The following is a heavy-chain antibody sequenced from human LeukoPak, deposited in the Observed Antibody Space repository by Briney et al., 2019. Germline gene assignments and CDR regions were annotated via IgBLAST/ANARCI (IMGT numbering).Heavy chain of an antibody. V-gene: IGHV3-48*03. CDR1: GFTFSNYE. J-gene: IGHJ4*02. Sequence: GGSLRLSCAASGFTFSNYEMNWVRQAPGKGLEWVAYISESGSLIYYADSVMGRFTISRDNAKNPLYLQMNSLRAEDTAVYYCARDRGVVVAATRDYWGQGTLVTVSS. CDR3: ARDRGVVVAATRDY. D-gene: IGHD2-15*01. CDR2: ISESGSLI.